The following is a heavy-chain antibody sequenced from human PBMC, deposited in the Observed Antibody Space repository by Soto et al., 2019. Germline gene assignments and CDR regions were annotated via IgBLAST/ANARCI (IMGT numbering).Heavy chain of an antibody. CDR3: AIPDVSGYDYRSYLMDV. CDR2: ISSSSSYI. J-gene: IGHJ6*02. CDR1: GFTFSSYS. V-gene: IGHV3-21*01. D-gene: IGHD5-12*01. Sequence: GGSLRLSCAASGFTFSSYSMNWVRQAPGKGLEWVSSISSSSSYIYYADSVKGRFTISRDNAKNSLYLQMNSLRAEDTPVYYCAIPDVSGYDYRSYLMDVSGQGTTVTVSS.